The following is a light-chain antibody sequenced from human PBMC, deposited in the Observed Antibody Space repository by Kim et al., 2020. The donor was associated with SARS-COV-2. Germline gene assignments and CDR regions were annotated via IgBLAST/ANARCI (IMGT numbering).Light chain of an antibody. J-gene: IGKJ2*01. V-gene: IGKV1-39*01. CDR1: QSISSY. CDR2: AAS. Sequence: SASVGDRVTITCRASQSISSYLNWYQQKPGKAPKLLIYAASSLQSGVPSRFSGSGSGTDFILTISSLQPEDFASYYCQQSYSTPRAFGQGTKLEIK. CDR3: QQSYSTPRA.